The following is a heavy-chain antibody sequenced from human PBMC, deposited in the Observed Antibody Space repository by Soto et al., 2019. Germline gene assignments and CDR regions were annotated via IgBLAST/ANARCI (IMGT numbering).Heavy chain of an antibody. CDR3: AKTLSYYDSSPVDV. J-gene: IGHJ6*02. CDR1: GGTFSTYA. V-gene: IGHV1-69*01. Sequence: QVQLVQSGAEVKKPGSSVKVSCKASGGTFSTYAISWVRQAPGQGPEWMGGIVPMYGSTDYARKFQARVTITADRSTSTDYMELTSLRSDDTAVYYCAKTLSYYDSSPVDVWGQGTTVSVSS. CDR2: IVPMYGST. D-gene: IGHD3-22*01.